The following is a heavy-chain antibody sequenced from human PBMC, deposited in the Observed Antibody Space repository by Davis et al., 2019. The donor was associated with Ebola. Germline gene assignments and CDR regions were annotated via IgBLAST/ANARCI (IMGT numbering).Heavy chain of an antibody. CDR3: IGDPNWELGY. V-gene: IGHV1-8*01. J-gene: IGHJ4*02. CDR2: VSPNSGNT. Sequence: ASVKVSCKASGYTFTSYDINWVRQATGQGLEWMGWVSPNSGNTGYAQKFQGRVTMTRNTSISTAYMELTTLRAEDTAVYYCIGDPNWELGYWGQGTLVTVS. D-gene: IGHD3-10*01. CDR1: GYTFTSYD.